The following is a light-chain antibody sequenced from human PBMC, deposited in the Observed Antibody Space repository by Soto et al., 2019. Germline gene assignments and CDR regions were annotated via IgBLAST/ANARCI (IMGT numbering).Light chain of an antibody. CDR2: GNI. Sequence: QSVLTQPPSVSGAPGHRVTISCIGSSSNIGAGYDVHWYQQFPGTAPKLLIHGNINRPSGVPDRFSGSKSGTSASLAITGLQAEDETDYYCQSYDSSLSAWVFGGGTQLTVL. CDR3: QSYDSSLSAWV. CDR1: SSNIGAGYD. J-gene: IGLJ3*02. V-gene: IGLV1-40*01.